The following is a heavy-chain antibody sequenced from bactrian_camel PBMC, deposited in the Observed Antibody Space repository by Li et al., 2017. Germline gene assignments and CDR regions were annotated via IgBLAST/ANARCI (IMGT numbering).Heavy chain of an antibody. D-gene: IGHD2*01. CDR3: HINCSCDSGTGCPGPNFNFGH. Sequence: HVQLVESGGGSVQAGDTLELACTASGFSLEDADLGWFRQAPGNDCEWVSTITYDGTADYANSVKGRFTISQDTAKNTVYLQMNSLKPEDTAMYYCHINCSCDSGTGCPGPNFNFGHWGQGTQVTVS. V-gene: IGHV3S63*01. J-gene: IGHJ6*01. CDR1: GFSLEDAD. CDR2: ITYDGTA.